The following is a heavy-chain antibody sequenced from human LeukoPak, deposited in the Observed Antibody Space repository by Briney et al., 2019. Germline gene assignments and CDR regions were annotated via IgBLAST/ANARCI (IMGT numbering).Heavy chain of an antibody. J-gene: IGHJ4*01. Sequence: PGGSLRLSCAASGFTFSSYWMSWVRQAPGKGLEWVANIKQDGSEKYYVDSVKGRFTISRDNAKNSLYLQMNSLRAEDTAVYYCANYLSYDLVNDCVHGTLATASS. CDR3: ANYLSYDLVND. CDR2: IKQDGSEK. D-gene: IGHD3-9*01. CDR1: GFTFSSYW. V-gene: IGHV3-7*01.